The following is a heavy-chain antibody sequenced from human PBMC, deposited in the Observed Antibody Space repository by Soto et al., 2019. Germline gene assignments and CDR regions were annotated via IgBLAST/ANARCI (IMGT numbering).Heavy chain of an antibody. CDR3: ERVYAYYFYY. CDR2: IYYSGST. CDR1: GGSISSYY. V-gene: IGHV4-59*01. Sequence: PSETLSLTCTVSGGSISSYYWSWIRQPPGKGLERIGYIYYSGSTNYNPSLKSRVSISVDTTKNQFSLKLSSVTAADTAVYYCERVYAYYFYYWGQGTLVTVSS. J-gene: IGHJ4*02. D-gene: IGHD2-8*01.